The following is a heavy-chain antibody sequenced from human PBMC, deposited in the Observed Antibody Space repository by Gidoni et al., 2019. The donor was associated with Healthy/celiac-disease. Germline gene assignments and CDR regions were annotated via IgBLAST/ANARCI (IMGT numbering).Heavy chain of an antibody. V-gene: IGHV3-23*01. J-gene: IGHJ4*02. D-gene: IGHD3-10*01. CDR3: AKIEQHYYGSGSYRYYFDY. Sequence: EVQLLESGGGLVQHGGSLRLSCAASGFTCSSYAMSWVRQAPGKGLEWVSAISGSGGSTYYADSVKGRFTISRDNSKNTLYLQMNSLRAEDTAVYYCAKIEQHYYGSGSYRYYFDYWGQGTLVTVSS. CDR1: GFTCSSYA. CDR2: ISGSGGST.